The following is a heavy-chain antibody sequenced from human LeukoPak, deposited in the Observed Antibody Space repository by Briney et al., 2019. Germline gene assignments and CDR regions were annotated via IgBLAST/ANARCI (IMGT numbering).Heavy chain of an antibody. CDR3: AKVLRGTGNWFDP. D-gene: IGHD3-16*01. CDR1: GGSISSGGYY. CDR2: IYYSGST. V-gene: IGHV4-31*03. J-gene: IGHJ5*02. Sequence: TSQTLSLTCTVSGGSISSGGYYWSWIRQYPGKGVEWIGSIYYSGSTYYNPSLKSRLSISVDTSNNQFSLNLSSVTAADTAVYYCAKVLRGTGNWFDPWGQGTLVTVSS.